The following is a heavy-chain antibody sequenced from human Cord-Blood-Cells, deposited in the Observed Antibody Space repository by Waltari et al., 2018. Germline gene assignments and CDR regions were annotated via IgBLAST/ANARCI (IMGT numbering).Heavy chain of an antibody. CDR1: GFTFSSYS. Sequence: EVQLVESGGGLVKPGGSLRLSCAASGFTFSSYSMNWVRQAPGKGLEWVSSISSSSSYIYYADSVKGRFTISRDNAKNSLYLQMNSLRAEDTAVYYCARGLGAGRYFDYWGQGTLVTVSS. CDR2: ISSSSSYI. CDR3: ARGLGAGRYFDY. J-gene: IGHJ4*02. V-gene: IGHV3-21*01.